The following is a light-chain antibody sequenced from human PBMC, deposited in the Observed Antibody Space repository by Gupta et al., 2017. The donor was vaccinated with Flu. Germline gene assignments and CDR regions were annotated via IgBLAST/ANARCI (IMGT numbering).Light chain of an antibody. Sequence: SALTQPAPVFESPGQSITIPCTGTSSDVGGYDSVSWYQQHPGKAPKLIIYEVKNRPPGVSDRFSGSKSGNTASLTISGLQAEDEADYFCSSYTTSSSLVFGGGTKLTVL. V-gene: IGLV2-14*01. J-gene: IGLJ3*02. CDR2: EVK. CDR3: SSYTTSSSLV. CDR1: SSDVGGYDS.